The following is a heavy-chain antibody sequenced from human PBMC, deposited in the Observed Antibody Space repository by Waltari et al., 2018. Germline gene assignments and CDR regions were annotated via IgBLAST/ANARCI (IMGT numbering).Heavy chain of an antibody. V-gene: IGHV4-34*01. CDR3: ARGLRGHAVD. J-gene: IGHJ4*02. Sequence: QVQLQQWGAGLLKPSETLSLTCAVYGGSFSGYYWSWIRQPPGKGLEWIGEINHSGRTNHNPSLKSRVTISVDTSKNQFSLKLSSVTAADTAVYYCARGLRGHAVDWGQGTLVTVSS. CDR1: GGSFSGYY. D-gene: IGHD6-19*01. CDR2: INHSGRT.